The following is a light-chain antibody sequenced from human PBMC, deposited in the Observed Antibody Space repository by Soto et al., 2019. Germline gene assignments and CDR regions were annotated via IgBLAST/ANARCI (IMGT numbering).Light chain of an antibody. CDR2: AAS. CDR1: QYIGRY. CDR3: QQTYRTPLT. V-gene: IGKV1-39*01. Sequence: DIQMTQSPSSLSASVGDRVTLTCRAGQYIGRYLNWYQQKPGKAPKLLIYAASSLHSGVPSRFSGSGSGTDFTLTISSLQPEDFATYSCQQTYRTPLTFGGGTKVDIK. J-gene: IGKJ4*01.